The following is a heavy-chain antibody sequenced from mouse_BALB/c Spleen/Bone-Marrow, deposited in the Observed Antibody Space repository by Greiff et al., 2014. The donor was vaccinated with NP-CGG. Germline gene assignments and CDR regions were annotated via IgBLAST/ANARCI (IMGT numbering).Heavy chain of an antibody. V-gene: IGHV2-9*02. CDR3: ARDYGSSYYAMDY. CDR2: IWAGGST. J-gene: IGHJ4*01. Sequence: QVQLQQSGPGLVAPSQSLSITCTVSGFSLTSYGVHWVRQPPGKGLEWLGVIWAGGSTNYNSALMSRLSISKDNSKSQVFLKMNSLQTDDTAMYYCARDYGSSYYAMDYWGQGTSATVSS. D-gene: IGHD1-1*01. CDR1: GFSLTSYG.